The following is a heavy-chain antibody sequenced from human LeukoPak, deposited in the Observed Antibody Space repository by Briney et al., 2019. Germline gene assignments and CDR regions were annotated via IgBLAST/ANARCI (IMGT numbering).Heavy chain of an antibody. J-gene: IGHJ4*02. CDR1: GLTVSSNY. V-gene: IGHV3-53*01. CDR2: IYRGGET. Sequence: GGSLRLSCAASGLTVSSNYMSWVRQAPGKGLEWVSGIYRGGETYYADSVKGRFTISRDNSKNTLYLQMNSLRAEDTAVYHCAMDIVATLGYWGQGTLVTVSS. CDR3: AMDIVATLGY. D-gene: IGHD5-12*01.